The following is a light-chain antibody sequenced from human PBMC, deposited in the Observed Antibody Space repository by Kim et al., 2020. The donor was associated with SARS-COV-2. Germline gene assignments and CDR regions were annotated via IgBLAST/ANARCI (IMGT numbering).Light chain of an antibody. V-gene: IGKV3-15*01. Sequence: EIVMTQSPPTLSVSPGDRATLSCRASQDITNSLAWYQQKPGQAPRLLIYGATTRATGVPVRYSGRQSGTEFTLTISSLQSEGFAVYYCQQYRTWPLFGPGTKLEI. CDR1: QDITNS. CDR2: GAT. CDR3: QQYRTWPL. J-gene: IGKJ2*01.